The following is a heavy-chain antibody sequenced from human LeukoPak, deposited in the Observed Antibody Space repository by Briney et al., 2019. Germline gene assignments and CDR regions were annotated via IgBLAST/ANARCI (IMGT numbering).Heavy chain of an antibody. D-gene: IGHD2-2*01. J-gene: IGHJ4*02. Sequence: SCKASGYTFTGYYMHWVRQAPGKGLEWVAFIRYDGSNKYYADSVKGRFTISRDNSKNTLYLQMNSLRAEDTAVYYCATDIVVVPAAVTDYWGQGTLVTVSS. CDR3: ATDIVVVPAAVTDY. CDR2: IRYDGSNK. V-gene: IGHV3-30*02. CDR1: GYTFTGYY.